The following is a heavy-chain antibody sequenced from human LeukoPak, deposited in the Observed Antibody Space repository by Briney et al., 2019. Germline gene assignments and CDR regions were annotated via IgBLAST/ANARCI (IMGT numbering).Heavy chain of an antibody. J-gene: IGHJ4*02. CDR2: INPNSGGA. CDR3: ARGGSSWRIRSFDY. V-gene: IGHV1-2*02. CDR1: GYTFTGYY. D-gene: IGHD6-13*01. Sequence: GASVKVSCKASGYTFTGYYMHWVRQAPGQGLEWMGWINPNSGGANYAQKFQGRVTMTRDTSISTAYMELSRLRSDDTAVYYCARGGSSWRIRSFDYWGQGTLVTVSS.